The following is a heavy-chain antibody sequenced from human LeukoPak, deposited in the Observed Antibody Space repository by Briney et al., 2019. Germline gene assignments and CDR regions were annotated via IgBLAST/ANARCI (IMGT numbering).Heavy chain of an antibody. CDR2: IKQDGSEK. D-gene: IGHD6-13*01. Sequence: GGSLRLSCAASGFTFSTCWMSWVRQAPGNGLEWVANIKQDGSEKYYVDSVKGRFTISRDNAKNSLYLQMNSLRAEDTAMYYCARDSAGNDYWGQGTLVTVSS. J-gene: IGHJ4*02. CDR1: GFTFSTCW. V-gene: IGHV3-7*01. CDR3: ARDSAGNDY.